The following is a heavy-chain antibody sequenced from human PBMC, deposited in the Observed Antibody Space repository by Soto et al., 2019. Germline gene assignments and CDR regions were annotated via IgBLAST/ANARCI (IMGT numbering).Heavy chain of an antibody. Sequence: QITLKESGPTLVKPTQTLTLTCTFSGFSLSTRGVGVGWIRQLPEKALEWLALIYWDDDKRYSPSLKSRLTSTQAPSKNQLVPTTTNMDPVDTATYYRVRDSTGWYGFDYWSKGTLVTVAS. CDR2: IYWDDDK. J-gene: IGHJ4*02. D-gene: IGHD6-19*01. CDR1: GFSLSTRGVG. CDR3: VRDSTGWYGFDY. V-gene: IGHV2-5*02.